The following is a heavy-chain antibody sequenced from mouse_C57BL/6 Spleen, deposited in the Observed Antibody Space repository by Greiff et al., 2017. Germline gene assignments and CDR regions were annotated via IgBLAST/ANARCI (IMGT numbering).Heavy chain of an antibody. J-gene: IGHJ3*01. Sequence: EVKLMESGGDLVKPGGSLKLSCAASGFTFSSYGMSWVRQTPDKRLEWVATISSGGSYTYYPDSVTGRFTISRDNAKNTLYLQMSSLKSEDTAMYYCARGEDDYDAWFAYWGQGTLVTVSA. D-gene: IGHD2-4*01. CDR1: GFTFSSYG. CDR2: ISSGGSYT. CDR3: ARGEDDYDAWFAY. V-gene: IGHV5-6*02.